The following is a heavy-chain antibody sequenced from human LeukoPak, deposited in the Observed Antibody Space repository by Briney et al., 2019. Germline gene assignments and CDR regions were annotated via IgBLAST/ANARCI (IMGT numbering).Heavy chain of an antibody. Sequence: PSKTLSLTCTVSGGSISSSSYYWGWIRQPPGKGLEWIGRIYYSGRTYYNPSLKSRVTISVDTSKNQFSLKLSSVTAADTAVYYCARVSVWFDRRMAWSWFDPWGQGTLVTVSS. J-gene: IGHJ5*02. V-gene: IGHV4-39*07. CDR1: GGSISSSSYY. CDR2: IYYSGRT. CDR3: ARVSVWFDRRMAWSWFDP. D-gene: IGHD3-10*01.